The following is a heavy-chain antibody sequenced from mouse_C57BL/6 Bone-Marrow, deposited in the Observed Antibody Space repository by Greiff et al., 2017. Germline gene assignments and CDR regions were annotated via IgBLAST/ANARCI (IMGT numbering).Heavy chain of an antibody. Sequence: QSGAELARPGASVKLSCKASGYTFTSYGISWVKQRTGQGLEWIGEIYPRSGNTYYNEKFKGKDTLTADKSSSTAYMELRSLTSEDSAVYFCASRVFYYYGSSLYAMDYWGQGTSVTVSS. V-gene: IGHV1-81*01. J-gene: IGHJ4*01. CDR2: IYPRSGNT. CDR3: ASRVFYYYGSSLYAMDY. D-gene: IGHD1-1*01. CDR1: GYTFTSYG.